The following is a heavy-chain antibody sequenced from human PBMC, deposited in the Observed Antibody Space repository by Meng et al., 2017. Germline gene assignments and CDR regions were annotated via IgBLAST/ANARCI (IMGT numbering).Heavy chain of an antibody. V-gene: IGHV3-30*04. CDR3: AREAGY. CDR1: GFTFSSYA. CDR2: ISYDGSNK. Sequence: GEFGGGVVQPGKSLRLSCAASGFTFSSYAMHWVRQAPGKGLEWVAVISYDGSNKYYADSVKGRFTISRDNSKNTLYLQMNSLRAEDTAVYYCAREAGYWGQGTLVTVSS. J-gene: IGHJ4*02.